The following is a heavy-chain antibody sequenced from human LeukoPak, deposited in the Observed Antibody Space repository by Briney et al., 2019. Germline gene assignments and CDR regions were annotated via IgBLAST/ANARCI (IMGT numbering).Heavy chain of an antibody. D-gene: IGHD1-26*01. CDR2: IRSATAGGTA. CDR1: GFTVSSNY. V-gene: IGHV3-15*01. CDR3: TSGSYYGTGSFDI. Sequence: GGSLRLSCAASGFTVSSNYMSWVRQAPGKGLEWVARIRSATAGGTAEYAEPVEGRFVVSRDDSKSKLYLQLNSLKIEDTAIYYCTSGSYYGTGSFDIWGQGVMVTVSS. J-gene: IGHJ3*02.